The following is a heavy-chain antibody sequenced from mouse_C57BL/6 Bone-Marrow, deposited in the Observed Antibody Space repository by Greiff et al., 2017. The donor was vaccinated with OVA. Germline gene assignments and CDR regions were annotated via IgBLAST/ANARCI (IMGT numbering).Heavy chain of an antibody. D-gene: IGHD2-3*01. CDR1: GYTFTSYW. CDR2: IHPNSGST. J-gene: IGHJ4*01. CDR3: ARRDGYYEAMDY. Sequence: QVQLQQPGAELVKPGASVKLSCKASGYTFTSYWMHWVKQRPGQGLEWIGMIHPNSGSTNYNEKFKSKATLTVDKSSSTAYMRLSSLTSEDSAVYYCARRDGYYEAMDYWGQGTSVTVSS. V-gene: IGHV1-64*01.